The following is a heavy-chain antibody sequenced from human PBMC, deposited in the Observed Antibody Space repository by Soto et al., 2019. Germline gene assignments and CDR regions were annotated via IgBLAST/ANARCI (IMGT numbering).Heavy chain of an antibody. CDR3: ARSRGRFYSSSSGPY. D-gene: IGHD6-6*01. Sequence: PSQTLSLTCDISGDSVSSNSAAWNWIRQSPSRGLEWLGRTYYRSKWYNDYAVSVKSRITINPDTSKNQFSLQLNSVTPADTAVYYCARSRGRFYSSSSGPYWGQGTLVTVS. CDR1: GDSVSSNSAA. CDR2: TYYRSKWYN. V-gene: IGHV6-1*01. J-gene: IGHJ4*02.